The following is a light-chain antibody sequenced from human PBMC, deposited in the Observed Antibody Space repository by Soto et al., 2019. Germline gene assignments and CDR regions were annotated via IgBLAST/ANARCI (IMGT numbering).Light chain of an antibody. J-gene: IGKJ1*01. Sequence: DIQMTQSPSSLSASVGDRVTITCRASQGISTYLNWYQQKPGKAPKVLIYAASSLQSGVPSRFSGSGSETDFTLTISSLQPEDFATYYCQQSYSTRWTFGQGTKVDIK. CDR3: QQSYSTRWT. CDR1: QGISTY. CDR2: AAS. V-gene: IGKV1-39*01.